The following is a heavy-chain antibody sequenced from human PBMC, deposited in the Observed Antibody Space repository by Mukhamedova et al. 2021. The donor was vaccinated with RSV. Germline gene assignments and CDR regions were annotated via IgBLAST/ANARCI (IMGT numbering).Heavy chain of an antibody. Sequence: GYIYYSGSTNYNPSLKSRVTISVDTSKNQFSLKLSSVTAADTAVYYCARERDCGGDCHNPGGFDYWGQGTLVTVSS. CDR3: ARERDCGGDCHNPGGFDY. CDR2: IYYSGST. J-gene: IGHJ4*02. D-gene: IGHD2-21*02. V-gene: IGHV4-59*01.